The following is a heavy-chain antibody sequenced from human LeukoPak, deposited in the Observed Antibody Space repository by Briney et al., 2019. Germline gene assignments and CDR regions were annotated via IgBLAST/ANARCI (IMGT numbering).Heavy chain of an antibody. CDR3: ARGGPPYYGSGSYRSFDY. Sequence: GASVKVSCKASGGTFSSYAISWVRQAPGQGLEWMGRIIPILGIANYAQKFQGRVTITADESTSTAYMELSSLRSEDTAVYYCARGGPPYYGSGSYRSFDYWGQGTLVTVSS. D-gene: IGHD3-10*01. CDR2: IIPILGIA. CDR1: GGTFSSYA. V-gene: IGHV1-69*04. J-gene: IGHJ4*02.